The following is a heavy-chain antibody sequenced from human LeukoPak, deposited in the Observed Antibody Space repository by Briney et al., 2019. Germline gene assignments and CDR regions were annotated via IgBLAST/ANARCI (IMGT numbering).Heavy chain of an antibody. Sequence: AGGSLRLSCAASGFTFSSYSMNWVRQAPGKGLEWVSSISSSSSYIYYADSVKGRFTISRDNAKNSLYLQMNSLRAEDTAVYYCARDTHYYGSGSYYNDAFDYWGQGTLVTVSS. J-gene: IGHJ4*02. D-gene: IGHD3-10*01. CDR1: GFTFSSYS. CDR3: ARDTHYYGSGSYYNDAFDY. CDR2: ISSSSSYI. V-gene: IGHV3-21*01.